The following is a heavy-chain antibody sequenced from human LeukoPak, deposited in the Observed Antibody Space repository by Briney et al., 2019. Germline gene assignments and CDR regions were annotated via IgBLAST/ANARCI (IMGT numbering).Heavy chain of an antibody. CDR3: ARDWRYCSSTSCYTSYYYYGMDV. CDR2: IYTSGST. V-gene: IGHV4-61*02. D-gene: IGHD2-2*02. Sequence: SETLSLTCTVSGGSISSSSYYWSWIRQPAGKGLEWIGRIYTSGSTNYNPSLKSRVTMSVDTSKNQFSLKLSSVTAADTAVYYCARDWRYCSSTSCYTSYYYYGMDVWGQGTTVTVSS. J-gene: IGHJ6*02. CDR1: GGSISSSSYY.